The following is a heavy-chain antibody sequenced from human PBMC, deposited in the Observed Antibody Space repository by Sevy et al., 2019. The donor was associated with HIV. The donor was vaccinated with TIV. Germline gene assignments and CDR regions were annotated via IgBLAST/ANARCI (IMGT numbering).Heavy chain of an antibody. CDR2: IIPIFGTA. D-gene: IGHD3-10*01. J-gene: IGHJ3*02. Sequence: ASVKVSCKASGGTFSSYAISWVRQAPGQGLEWMGGIIPIFGTANYAQKFQGRVTITADESTSTAYMELSSLRSEGTAVYYCARGTEWFGKSTLDAFDIWGQGTMVTVSS. CDR1: GGTFSSYA. V-gene: IGHV1-69*13. CDR3: ARGTEWFGKSTLDAFDI.